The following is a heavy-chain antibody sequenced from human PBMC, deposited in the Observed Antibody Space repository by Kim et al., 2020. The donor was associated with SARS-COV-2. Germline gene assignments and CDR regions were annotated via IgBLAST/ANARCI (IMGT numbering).Heavy chain of an antibody. Sequence: GGSLRLSCAASGFTFDDYAMHWVRQAPGKGLEWVSGISWDSGSIGYADSVKGRFTISRDNAKNSLYLQMNSLRAEDTALYYCAKRGGHDAFDIWGQGTMV. V-gene: IGHV3-9*01. D-gene: IGHD2-15*01. CDR1: GFTFDDYA. CDR2: ISWDSGSI. J-gene: IGHJ3*02. CDR3: AKRGGHDAFDI.